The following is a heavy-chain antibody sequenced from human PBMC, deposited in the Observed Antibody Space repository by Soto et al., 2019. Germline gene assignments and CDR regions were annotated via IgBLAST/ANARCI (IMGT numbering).Heavy chain of an antibody. CDR1: GGTFSSYA. D-gene: IGHD3-10*01. Sequence: QVPLVQSGAEVKKPGSSVTVSCKASGGTFSSYAIHWVRQAPGQGLEWMGGIIPMYGPAKYAQRSQGRVTITADESTTTVYMELTSLTSQDTAVYYCARVTSMVRGVIDNWFDPWGHGTLVTVSS. V-gene: IGHV1-69*01. J-gene: IGHJ5*02. CDR2: IIPMYGPA. CDR3: ARVTSMVRGVIDNWFDP.